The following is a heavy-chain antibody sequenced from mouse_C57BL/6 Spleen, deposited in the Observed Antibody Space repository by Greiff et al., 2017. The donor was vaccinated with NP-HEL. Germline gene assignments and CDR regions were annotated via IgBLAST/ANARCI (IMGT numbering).Heavy chain of an antibody. Sequence: DVKLVESGGGLVKPGGSLKLSCAASGFTFSSYAMSWVRQTPEKRLEWVATISDGGSYTYYPDNVKGRFTISRDNAKNNLYLQMSHLKSEDTAMYYCARVVITTVVAPFAYWGQGTLVTVSA. CDR3: ARVVITTVVAPFAY. J-gene: IGHJ3*01. CDR2: ISDGGSYT. D-gene: IGHD1-1*01. CDR1: GFTFSSYA. V-gene: IGHV5-4*03.